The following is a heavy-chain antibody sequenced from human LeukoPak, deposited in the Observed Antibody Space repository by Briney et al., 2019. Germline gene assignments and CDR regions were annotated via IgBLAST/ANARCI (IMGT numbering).Heavy chain of an antibody. Sequence: GASVKVSCKASGYTFTSYDINWVRQATGQGLEWMGWMNPNSGNTGYAQKFQGRVTITRNTSISTAYMELSSLRSEDTAVYYCARGGGNIAAAVWFDPWGQGTLVTVSS. V-gene: IGHV1-8*01. D-gene: IGHD6-13*01. CDR1: GYTFTSYD. CDR2: MNPNSGNT. J-gene: IGHJ5*02. CDR3: ARGGGNIAAAVWFDP.